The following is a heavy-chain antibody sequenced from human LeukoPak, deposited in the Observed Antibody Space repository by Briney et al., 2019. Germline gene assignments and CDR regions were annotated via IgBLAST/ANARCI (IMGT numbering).Heavy chain of an antibody. D-gene: IGHD6-13*01. Sequence: PGGSLRLSCAASGFTFSSYWMSWVRQAPGRGLEWVANIKQDGSEKYYVDSVKGRFTISRDNAKNSLYLQMNSLRAEDTAVYYCARQLAAADYDYWGQGTLVTVSS. CDR1: GFTFSSYW. V-gene: IGHV3-7*01. J-gene: IGHJ4*02. CDR3: ARQLAAADYDY. CDR2: IKQDGSEK.